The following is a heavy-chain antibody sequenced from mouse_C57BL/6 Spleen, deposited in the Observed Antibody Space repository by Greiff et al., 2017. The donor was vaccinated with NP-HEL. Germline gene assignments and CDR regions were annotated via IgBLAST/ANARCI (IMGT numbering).Heavy chain of an antibody. CDR1: GYTFTDYY. J-gene: IGHJ4*01. CDR3: ARVHGAMDY. CDR2: INPNNGGT. Sequence: VQLQQSGPELVKPGASVKISCKASGYTFTDYYMNWVKQSHGKSLEWIGDINPNNGGTSYNQKFKGKATLTVDKSSSTAYMELRSLTSEDSAVYYCARVHGAMDYWGQGTSVTVSS. V-gene: IGHV1-26*01.